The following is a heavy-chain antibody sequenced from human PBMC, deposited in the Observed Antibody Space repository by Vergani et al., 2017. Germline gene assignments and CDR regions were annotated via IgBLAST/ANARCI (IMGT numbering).Heavy chain of an antibody. Sequence: QLQLQESGSGLVKPSQTLSLTCGVSGGSISSNNCWTWVRQPPGKGLEWIGEICHTEDTKYSPSLKSRVTVSVDESRNLFSLRLNSVTAADTAVYYCATIGYRRWGYYFDYWGQGILVTVSS. J-gene: IGHJ4*02. CDR2: ICHTEDT. V-gene: IGHV4-4*02. CDR3: ATIGYRRWGYYFDY. D-gene: IGHD2-2*02. CDR1: GGSISSNNC.